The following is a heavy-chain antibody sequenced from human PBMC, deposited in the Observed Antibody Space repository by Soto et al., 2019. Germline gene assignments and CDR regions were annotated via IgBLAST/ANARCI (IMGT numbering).Heavy chain of an antibody. CDR3: ARGRGSGNAFDI. CDR1: GGTFSRYA. Sequence: SVKVSCKASGGTFSRYAISWVRQAPGQGLEWMGGIIPIFGTANYAQKFQGRVTVTADESTSTSYMELSSLRSEDTAVYYCARGRGSGNAFDIWGQGTMVTVSS. J-gene: IGHJ3*02. CDR2: IIPIFGTA. D-gene: IGHD3-10*01. V-gene: IGHV1-69*13.